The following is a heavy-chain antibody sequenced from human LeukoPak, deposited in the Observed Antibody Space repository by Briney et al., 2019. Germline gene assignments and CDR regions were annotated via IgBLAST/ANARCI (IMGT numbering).Heavy chain of an antibody. D-gene: IGHD3-22*01. J-gene: IGHJ3*02. CDR2: ISWNSGNI. CDR1: GFTFDDYA. Sequence: PGRSLRLSCAASGFTFDDYAMHWVRQAPGKGLEWASGISWNSGNIAYADSVKGRFTISRDNAENSLYLQMNSLRTEDTALYYCTKGQDSMIVVVPTIWGQGTMVTVSS. V-gene: IGHV3-9*01. CDR3: TKGQDSMIVVVPTI.